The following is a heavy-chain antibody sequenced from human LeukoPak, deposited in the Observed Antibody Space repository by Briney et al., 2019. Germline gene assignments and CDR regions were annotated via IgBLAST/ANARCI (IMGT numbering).Heavy chain of an antibody. CDR3: ARGKEYYYDSSGYYYEDAFDI. D-gene: IGHD3-22*01. J-gene: IGHJ3*02. CDR2: ITPIFGTA. CDR1: GGTFSSYA. V-gene: IGHV1-69*06. Sequence: SVKVSCKASGGTFSSYAISWVRQAPGQGLEWMGGITPIFGTANYAQKFQGRVTITADKSTSTAYMELSSLRSEDTAVYYCARGKEYYYDSSGYYYEDAFDIWGQGTMVTVSS.